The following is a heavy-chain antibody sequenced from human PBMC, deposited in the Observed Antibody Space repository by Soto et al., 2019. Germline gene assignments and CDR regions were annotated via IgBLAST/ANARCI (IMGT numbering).Heavy chain of an antibody. CDR1: GFTFSNAW. V-gene: IGHV3-15*01. CDR2: IKSKTDGGTT. CDR3: TTAPYYYDSSGYHLFDY. Sequence: GGSLRLSCAASGFTFSNAWMSWVRQAPGKGLEWVGRIKSKTDGGTTDYAAPVKGRFTISRDDSKNTRYLQMNSLKTEDTAVYYCTTAPYYYDSSGYHLFDYWGQGTLVTVSS. J-gene: IGHJ4*02. D-gene: IGHD3-22*01.